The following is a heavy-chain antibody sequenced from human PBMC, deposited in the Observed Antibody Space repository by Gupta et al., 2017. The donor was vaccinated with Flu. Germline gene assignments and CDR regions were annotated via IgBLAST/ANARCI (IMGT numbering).Heavy chain of an antibody. CDR3: TTPDPYDYDSSGYYHDAFDI. V-gene: IGHV3-15*01. CDR2: IKSKTDGGTT. J-gene: IGHJ3*02. Sequence: EWVGRIKSKTDGGTTDYAAPVKGRFTISRDDSKNTLYLQMNSLKTEDTAVYYCTTPDPYDYDSSGYYHDAFDIWGQGTMVTVSS. D-gene: IGHD3-22*01.